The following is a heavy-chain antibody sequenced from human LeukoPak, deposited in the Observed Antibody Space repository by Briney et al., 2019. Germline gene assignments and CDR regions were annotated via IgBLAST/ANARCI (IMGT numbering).Heavy chain of an antibody. CDR3: AKPGGGSPSPDY. CDR2: ISGSGGST. V-gene: IGHV3-23*01. J-gene: IGHJ4*02. Sequence: PGGSLRPSCAASGFTFSSYAMSWVRQAPGKGLEWVSAISGSGGSTYYADSVKGRFTISRDNSKNTLYLQMNSLRAEDTAVYYCAKPGGGSPSPDYWGQGTLVTVSS. CDR1: GFTFSSYA. D-gene: IGHD2-15*01.